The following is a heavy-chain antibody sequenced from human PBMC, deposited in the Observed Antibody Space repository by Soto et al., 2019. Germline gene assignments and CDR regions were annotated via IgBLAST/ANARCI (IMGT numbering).Heavy chain of an antibody. D-gene: IGHD6-13*01. CDR3: ARLGDSSSWYGLYFDY. J-gene: IGHJ4*02. V-gene: IGHV4-39*01. CDR1: GGSISSSSYY. Sequence: SETLSLTCTVSGGSISSSSYYWGWIRQPPGKGLEWIGSIYYSGSTHYNPSLKSRVTISVDTSKNQFSLKLSSVTAADTAVYYCARLGDSSSWYGLYFDYWGQGTLVTVSS. CDR2: IYYSGST.